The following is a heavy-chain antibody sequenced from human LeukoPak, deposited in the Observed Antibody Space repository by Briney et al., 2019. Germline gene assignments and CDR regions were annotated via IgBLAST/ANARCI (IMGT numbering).Heavy chain of an antibody. CDR2: INSDGSIT. Sequence: GGSLRLSCAASGFTFSSYWMHWVRQAPGKGLVWVPRINSDGSITSYADSVKGRFTISRDNAKSTLYLQMNSLRAEDTAVYYCARSCSGGSCSQMGTLHWGQGTLVTVSS. CDR1: GFTFSSYW. J-gene: IGHJ4*02. CDR3: ARSCSGGSCSQMGTLH. D-gene: IGHD2-15*01. V-gene: IGHV3-74*01.